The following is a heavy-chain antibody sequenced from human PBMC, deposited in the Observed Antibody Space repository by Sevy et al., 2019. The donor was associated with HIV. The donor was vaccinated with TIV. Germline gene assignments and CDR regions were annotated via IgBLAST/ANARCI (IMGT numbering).Heavy chain of an antibody. J-gene: IGHJ4*02. CDR3: AREDSFGSGSPFDY. CDR1: GFTVSSNY. V-gene: IGHV3-66*01. D-gene: IGHD3-10*01. Sequence: GGSLRLSCAASGFTVSSNYMNWVRQAPGKRLEWVSVIYSGGSTYYADSVKGRFTISRDNSKNTLYLQMNSLRGEDTAVYYCAREDSFGSGSPFDYWGQGTLVTVSS. CDR2: IYSGGST.